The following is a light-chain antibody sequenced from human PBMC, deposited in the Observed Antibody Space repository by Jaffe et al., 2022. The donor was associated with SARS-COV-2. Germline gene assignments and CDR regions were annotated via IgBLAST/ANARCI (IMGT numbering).Light chain of an antibody. V-gene: IGKV3-20*01. Sequence: EIVLTQSPGTLSLSPGERATLSCRASQSVSNSYLAWYQQKPGQAPRLLIYGASSRATGIPDRFSGSGSGTDFTLTISRLEPEDFAVYYCQQYSSSPRTFGQGTKLEIK. CDR2: GAS. J-gene: IGKJ2*01. CDR3: QQYSSSPRT. CDR1: QSVSNSY.